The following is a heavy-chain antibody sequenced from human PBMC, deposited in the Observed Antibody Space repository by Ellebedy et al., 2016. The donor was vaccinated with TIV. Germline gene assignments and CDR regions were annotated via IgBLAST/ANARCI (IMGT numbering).Heavy chain of an antibody. CDR1: GFFFSSYW. CDR3: ARDGANNGYDMFDY. V-gene: IGHV3-7*01. CDR2: IKEDGSEK. Sequence: LSLTCAASGFFFSSYWMTWVRQAPGKGLEWVANIKEDGSEKYYVDSVKGRFAISRDNAKKSLYLQMNSLRAEDTAVYYCARDGANNGYDMFDYWGQGTLVTVSS. D-gene: IGHD5-12*01. J-gene: IGHJ4*02.